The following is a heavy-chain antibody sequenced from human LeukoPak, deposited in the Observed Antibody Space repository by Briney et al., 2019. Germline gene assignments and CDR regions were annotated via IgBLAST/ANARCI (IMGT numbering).Heavy chain of an antibody. J-gene: IGHJ6*02. D-gene: IGHD6-19*01. CDR3: ARGSYDPYSSGWYDKYYYYYGMDV. Sequence: SETLSLTCTVSGGSISSYYWRWIRQPPGKGLEWIGYIYYSGSTTYNPSLKSRATISVDTSKNQFSLKLSFVTAADTAVYYCARGSYDPYSSGWYDKYYYYYGMDVWGQGTTVTVSS. CDR2: IYYSGST. CDR1: GGSISSYY. V-gene: IGHV4-59*01.